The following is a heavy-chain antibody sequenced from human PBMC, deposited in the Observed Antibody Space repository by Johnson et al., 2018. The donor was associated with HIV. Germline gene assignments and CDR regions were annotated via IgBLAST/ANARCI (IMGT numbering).Heavy chain of an antibody. CDR1: GFTFSNYW. V-gene: IGHV3-7*01. CDR3: VWNYVAAVDI. CDR2: IKQDGTEK. D-gene: IGHD1-7*01. Sequence: VQLVESGGGLVQPGGSLRLSCAGSGFTFSNYWMTWVRLAPGQGLEWVANIKQDGTEKYYVDSVKGRFTISRDNTKNSLYLQMNNLRAEDTALYYCVWNYVAAVDIWGQGTMVTFPS. J-gene: IGHJ3*02.